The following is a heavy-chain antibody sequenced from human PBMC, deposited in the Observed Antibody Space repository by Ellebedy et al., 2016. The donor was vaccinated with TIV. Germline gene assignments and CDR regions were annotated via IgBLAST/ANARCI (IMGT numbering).Heavy chain of an antibody. CDR3: ARDGAGRWDY. J-gene: IGHJ4*02. D-gene: IGHD4-23*01. V-gene: IGHV4-38-2*02. Sequence: MPSETLSLTCPVAGSSLTSGYYWGWMRQPTGRGLEGSGSMFNRGSTYYSPSLKSPVTISVDTSKNQLSLRLSSVTAADTAVYYCARDGAGRWDYWGPGTLVTVSS. CDR2: MFNRGST. CDR1: GSSLTSGYY.